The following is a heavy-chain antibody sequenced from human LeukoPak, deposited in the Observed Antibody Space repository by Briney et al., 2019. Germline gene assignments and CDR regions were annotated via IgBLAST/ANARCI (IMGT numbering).Heavy chain of an antibody. V-gene: IGHV3-7*01. D-gene: IGHD3-3*01. Sequence: GGSLRLSCAASGFTFCAYWMSTVRQAPGKGLEWGATMKQDGREAYSVDSVRGRCTISRDNAQHSLYLQKNSLRAEDTGVYYCARDRNTGFWSGYYTNYFDYWGQGTLVTVSS. CDR1: GFTFCAYW. CDR3: ARDRNTGFWSGYYTNYFDY. CDR2: MKQDGREA. J-gene: IGHJ4*02.